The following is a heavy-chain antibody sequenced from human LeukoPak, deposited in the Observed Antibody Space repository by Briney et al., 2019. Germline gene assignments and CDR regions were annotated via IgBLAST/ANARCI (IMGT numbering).Heavy chain of an antibody. CDR2: INPSGGST. CDR3: ARSPIAAAGSPNYYYYGMDV. Sequence: ASVKVSCKASGYTFTSYYMHWVRQAPGQGLEWMGLINPSGGSTSYAQKFQGRVTMTRDTSTSTVYMELSSLSSEDTAVYYCARSPIAAAGSPNYYYYGMDVWGQGTTVTVSS. D-gene: IGHD6-13*01. V-gene: IGHV1-46*01. J-gene: IGHJ6*02. CDR1: GYTFTSYY.